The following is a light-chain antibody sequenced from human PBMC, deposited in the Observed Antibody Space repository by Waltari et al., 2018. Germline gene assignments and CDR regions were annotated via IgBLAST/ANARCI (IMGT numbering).Light chain of an antibody. V-gene: IGKV3-11*01. CDR3: HQFYNWPLT. CDR1: QSVSMS. J-gene: IGKJ4*01. Sequence: EIVLTPSPATVSLSPGEGATLSCRASQSVSMSLAWYQQKPGQAPRLLIYDASNRAAVIPARFSGSGSGTDFTLTISTLEPEDFAVYYCHQFYNWPLTFGGGTKVEIK. CDR2: DAS.